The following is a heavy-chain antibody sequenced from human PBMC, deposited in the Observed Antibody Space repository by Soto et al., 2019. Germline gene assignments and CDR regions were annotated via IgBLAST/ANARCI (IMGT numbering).Heavy chain of an antibody. Sequence: QITLKESGPTLVKPTQTLTLTCTFSVFSLSTSGVGVAWIRQPPGKALEWLALIYWDDDKRYSPSLTSRLTITPDTSKNQVALTMANMDPVDTATYYCAHILSGYNAFDIWGQGTMVTVSS. J-gene: IGHJ3*02. D-gene: IGHD3-22*01. CDR2: IYWDDDK. CDR1: VFSLSTSGVG. V-gene: IGHV2-5*02. CDR3: AHILSGYNAFDI.